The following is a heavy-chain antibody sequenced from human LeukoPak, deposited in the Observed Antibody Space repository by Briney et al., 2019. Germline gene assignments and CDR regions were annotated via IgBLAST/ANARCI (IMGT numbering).Heavy chain of an antibody. Sequence: PGGSLRLSCATPGFHFETNAISSGRQAPGKVLGWVAPLGNAATSYANSVTGRFTISRDNSKNTVNMQMSRLRVEDTAIYYCAKDWIQFNRVFDCFASWGQGTLVTVSS. J-gene: IGHJ4*02. V-gene: IGHV3-23*01. CDR3: AKDWIQFNRVFDCFAS. CDR2: LGNAATS. D-gene: IGHD5-18*01. CDR1: GFHFETNA.